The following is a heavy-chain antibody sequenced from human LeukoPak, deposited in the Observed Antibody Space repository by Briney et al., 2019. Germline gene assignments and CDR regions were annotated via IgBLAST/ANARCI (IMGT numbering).Heavy chain of an antibody. CDR2: ISYNGRRK. V-gene: IGHV3-30*04. CDR1: GFSFSGFA. D-gene: IGHD3-10*02. CDR3: ARVFLDPDYYYSYMDV. Sequence: PGGSLRLSCVASGFSFSGFAIHWVRQAPGKGLEWVALISYNGRRKDYADSVRGRFTIDRDNSKNTLYLQMNSLRAEDTAVYYCARVFLDPDYYYSYMDVWGKGTTVTVSS. J-gene: IGHJ6*03.